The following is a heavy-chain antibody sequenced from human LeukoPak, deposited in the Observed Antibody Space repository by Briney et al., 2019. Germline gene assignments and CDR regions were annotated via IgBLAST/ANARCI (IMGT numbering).Heavy chain of an antibody. D-gene: IGHD4-17*01. V-gene: IGHV4-31*03. CDR2: IYYSGST. J-gene: IGHJ6*04. CDR1: GGSISSGGYY. Sequence: TLSLTCTVSGGSISSGGYYWSWIRQHPGKGLEWIGYIYYSGSTYYNPSLKSRVTISVDTSKNQFSLKLSSVTAADTAVYYCARVPTTVTIADVWGKGTTVTVSS. CDR3: ARVPTTVTIADV.